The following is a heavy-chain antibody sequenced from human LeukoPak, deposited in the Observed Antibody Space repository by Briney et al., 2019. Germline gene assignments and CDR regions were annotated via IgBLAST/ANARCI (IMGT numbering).Heavy chain of an antibody. CDR1: GFTFSNYA. Sequence: GGSLRLSCAASGFTFSNYAMHWVRQAPGKGLEWVTFIRYDGSNKYYAESVKGRFTISRDNSKNTLYLQMSSLRAEDTAVYYCAKAIHSSSSGVVDYWGQGTLLTVSS. CDR3: AKAIHSSSSGVVDY. CDR2: IRYDGSNK. J-gene: IGHJ4*02. V-gene: IGHV3-30*02. D-gene: IGHD6-6*01.